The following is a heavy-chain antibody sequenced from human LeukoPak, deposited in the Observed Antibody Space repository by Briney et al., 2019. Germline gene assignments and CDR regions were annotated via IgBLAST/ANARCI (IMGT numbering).Heavy chain of an antibody. D-gene: IGHD3-9*01. V-gene: IGHV3-23*01. J-gene: IGHJ4*02. CDR3: AKDVTPLRYFDWLLSFDY. CDR2: ISGSGGST. CDR1: GFTFSSYA. Sequence: GGSLRLSCAASGFTFSSYAMSWVRQAPGKGLEWVSAISGSGGSTYYADSVKGRFTISRDNSKNTLYLQMNSLRAEDTAVYYCAKDVTPLRYFDWLLSFDYWGQGTLVTVSS.